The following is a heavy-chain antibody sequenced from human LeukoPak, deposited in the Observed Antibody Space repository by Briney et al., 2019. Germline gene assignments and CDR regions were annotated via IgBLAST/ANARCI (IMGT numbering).Heavy chain of an antibody. D-gene: IGHD2-2*03. J-gene: IGHJ4*02. CDR2: IYSSGST. CDR3: ARHSRLDKSSLSWADY. CDR1: GGSISSSSFF. V-gene: IGHV4-39*01. Sequence: SETLSLTCFVSGGSISSSSFFWGWIRQPPGKGLEWIGSIYSSGSTYYNPSLQSRVTVSVDTSRNQFSLKVNSVTAADTAVYYCARHSRLDKSSLSWADYWGQGTLVTVSS.